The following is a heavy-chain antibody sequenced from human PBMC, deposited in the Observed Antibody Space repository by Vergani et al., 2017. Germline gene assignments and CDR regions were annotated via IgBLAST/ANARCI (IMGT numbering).Heavy chain of an antibody. CDR2: IFYSGST. CDR1: GGSISSYY. Sequence: QVQLQESGPGLVKPSETLSLTCTVSGGSISSYYWSWIRQPPGKGLEWIGYIFYSGSTNYNPALKSRVTISVDTSKNQFSLMLSPGTAADTAVYYCARHSEWLRRDRYFDYWGQGTLVTVSS. J-gene: IGHJ4*02. D-gene: IGHD5-12*01. V-gene: IGHV4-59*08. CDR3: ARHSEWLRRDRYFDY.